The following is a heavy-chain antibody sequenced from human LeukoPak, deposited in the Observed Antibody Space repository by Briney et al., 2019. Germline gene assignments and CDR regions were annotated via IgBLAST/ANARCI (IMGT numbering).Heavy chain of an antibody. Sequence: PGGSLRLSCAASGFTFSSYGMHWVRQAPGKGLEWVAVIWYDGSNKYYADSVKGRFTISRDNSKKTLYLQMNSLRAEDTAVYYCAKDSSVVVAADDYWGQGTLVIVSS. CDR2: IWYDGSNK. J-gene: IGHJ4*02. CDR3: AKDSSVVVAADDY. V-gene: IGHV3-33*06. D-gene: IGHD2-15*01. CDR1: GFTFSSYG.